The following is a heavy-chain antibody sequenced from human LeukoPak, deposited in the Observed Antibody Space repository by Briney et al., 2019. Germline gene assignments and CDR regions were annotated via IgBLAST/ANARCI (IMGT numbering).Heavy chain of an antibody. CDR2: ISAYNGNT. CDR3: ARDRATDREQNWFDP. D-gene: IGHD5-24*01. CDR1: GYTFTSYG. V-gene: IGHV1-18*01. Sequence: GASVKVSCKASGYTFTSYGISWVRQAPGQGLEWMGWISAYNGNTNYAQKLQGRVTMTTDTSTSTAYMELRGLRSDDTAVYYCARDRATDREQNWFDPWGQGTLVTVSS. J-gene: IGHJ5*02.